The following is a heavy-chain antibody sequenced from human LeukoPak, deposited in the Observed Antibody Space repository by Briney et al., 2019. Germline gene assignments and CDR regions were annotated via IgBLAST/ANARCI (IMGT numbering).Heavy chain of an antibody. CDR1: GGTFSSYA. D-gene: IGHD5-18*01. CDR2: IIPIFGTS. V-gene: IGHV1-69*05. Sequence: ASVKVSCKASGGTFSSYAISWVRQAPGQGLEWMGGIIPIFGTSSNAQKFQGRVTITTDESTSTAYMELSSLRSEDTAVYCCARGRYSFGYNYYYYMDVWGKGTTVTVSS. J-gene: IGHJ6*03. CDR3: ARGRYSFGYNYYYYMDV.